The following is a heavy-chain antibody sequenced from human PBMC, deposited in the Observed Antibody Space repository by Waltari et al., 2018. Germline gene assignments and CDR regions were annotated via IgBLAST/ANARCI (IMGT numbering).Heavy chain of an antibody. J-gene: IGHJ4*02. V-gene: IGHV4-31*03. Sequence: QVQLQESGPGLAKPSQTLSLTCTVSGGPVSSGGYYWSWTRQHPGKGLEWIGYIYYNGSTYYNPSLKSRVTILEGTSKNQFSLKLTSVTAADTAVYYCARGGAAAGNFNYWGQGTLVTVSS. CDR2: IYYNGST. CDR3: ARGGAAAGNFNY. CDR1: GGPVSSGGYY. D-gene: IGHD6-13*01.